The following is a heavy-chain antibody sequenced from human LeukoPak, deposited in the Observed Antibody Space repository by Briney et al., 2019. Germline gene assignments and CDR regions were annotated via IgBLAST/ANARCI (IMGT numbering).Heavy chain of an antibody. D-gene: IGHD5-12*01. J-gene: IGHJ4*02. CDR1: GFTVSSHY. Sequence: AGSLRLSCAASGFTVSSHYMSWFRQPPGMGLEWVSAIYTDGSTYYTDSVKGRFTISRANFKNTLSLQMNTLSAAATAVYYCARESGYAVGDYWGQGTLVTVSS. CDR2: IYTDGST. V-gene: IGHV3-53*01. CDR3: ARESGYAVGDY.